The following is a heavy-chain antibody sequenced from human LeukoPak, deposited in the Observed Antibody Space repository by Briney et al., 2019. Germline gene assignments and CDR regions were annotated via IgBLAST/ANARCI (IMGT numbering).Heavy chain of an antibody. CDR2: ISGSGGST. CDR1: GFTFSSYA. Sequence: GGSLRLSCAASGFTFSSYAMSWVRQAPGKGLEWVSAISGSGGSTYYADSVKGRFTISRDNSKNTLYLQMNSLRAEDTAVYYCARAVAGLRHFDYWGQGTLVTVSS. CDR3: ARAVAGLRHFDY. D-gene: IGHD6-19*01. V-gene: IGHV3-23*01. J-gene: IGHJ4*02.